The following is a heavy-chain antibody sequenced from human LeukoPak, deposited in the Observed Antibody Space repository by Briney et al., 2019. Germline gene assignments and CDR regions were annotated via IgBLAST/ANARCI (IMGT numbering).Heavy chain of an antibody. Sequence: GASVKVSCKASGYTFTSYYMHWVRQAPGQGLEWMGIINPSGGSTSYAQKLQGRVTMTRDTSTSTVYMELSSLRSEDTAVYYCARDNWNDNGMDVWGQGTTVTVSS. D-gene: IGHD1-1*01. CDR1: GYTFTSYY. V-gene: IGHV1-46*01. J-gene: IGHJ6*02. CDR3: ARDNWNDNGMDV. CDR2: INPSGGST.